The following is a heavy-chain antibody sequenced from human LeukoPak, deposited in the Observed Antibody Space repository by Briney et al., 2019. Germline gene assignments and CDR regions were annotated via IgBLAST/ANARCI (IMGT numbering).Heavy chain of an antibody. CDR1: GFTFSSYG. D-gene: IGHD4-23*01. CDR3: ARDYGGSSPFDY. V-gene: IGHV3-23*01. CDR2: ISGSGGST. Sequence: GGSLRLSCAASGFTFSSYGVSWVRQAPGKGLEWVSAISGSGGSTYYADSVKGRFTISRDNSKNTLYLQMNSLRAEDTAVYYCARDYGGSSPFDYWGQGTLVTVSS. J-gene: IGHJ4*02.